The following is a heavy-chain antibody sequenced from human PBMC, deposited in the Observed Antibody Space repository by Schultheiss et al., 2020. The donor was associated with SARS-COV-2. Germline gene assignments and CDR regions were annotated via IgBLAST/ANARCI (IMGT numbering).Heavy chain of an antibody. CDR3: ARNGAARDSSGHYYGY. Sequence: SETLSLTCAVYGASFSSYYWSWIRQPPGKGLEWIGEINHSGGTNYNSSLKSRVTISVATSKNQFSLKLSSVTAADTAVYYCARNGAARDSSGHYYGYWGQGTLVTVSS. V-gene: IGHV4-34*01. D-gene: IGHD3-22*01. J-gene: IGHJ4*02. CDR1: GASFSSYY. CDR2: INHSGGT.